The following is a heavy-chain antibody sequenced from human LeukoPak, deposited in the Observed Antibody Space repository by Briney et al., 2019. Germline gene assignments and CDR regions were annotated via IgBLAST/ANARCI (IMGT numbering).Heavy chain of an antibody. CDR3: AKDRDYYGSGSYIVSDY. CDR2: ISWNSGSI. D-gene: IGHD3-10*01. Sequence: GRSLRLSCAASGFTFDDYAMHWVRQAPGKGLGWVSGISWNSGSIGYADSVKGRFTISRDNAKNSLYLQMNSLRAEDTALYYCAKDRDYYGSGSYIVSDYWGQGTLVTVSS. V-gene: IGHV3-9*01. CDR1: GFTFDDYA. J-gene: IGHJ4*02.